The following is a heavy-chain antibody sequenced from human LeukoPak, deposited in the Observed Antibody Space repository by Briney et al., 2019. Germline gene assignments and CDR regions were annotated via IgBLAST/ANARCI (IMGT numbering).Heavy chain of an antibody. D-gene: IGHD5-24*01. J-gene: IGHJ4*02. V-gene: IGHV4-39*07. CDR3: ARDGEMATIENYFDY. CDR2: IYYSGST. Sequence: NSSETLSLTCTASGGSISSSNYYWGWIRQSPGKGLEWIGSIYYSGSTHYNPSLKSRVTISVDTSKNQFSLKLSSVTAADTAVYYCARDGEMATIENYFDYWGQGTLVTVSS. CDR1: GGSISSSNYY.